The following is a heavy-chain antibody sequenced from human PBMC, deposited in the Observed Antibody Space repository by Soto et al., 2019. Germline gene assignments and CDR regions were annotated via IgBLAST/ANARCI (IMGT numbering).Heavy chain of an antibody. J-gene: IGHJ4*02. D-gene: IGHD3-22*01. CDR2: VSGSGGSA. CDR3: AKEGYDSSGYYVLEDY. Sequence: GGSRRLSCAASGFTLSKFDVSWVRQSAGKGLEWVSVVSGSGGSAYYAGSGKGRFTISRDNSKNTLYLQMNSLRAEDTAVYYCAKEGYDSSGYYVLEDYWGQGTLVTVSS. V-gene: IGHV3-23*01. CDR1: GFTLSKFD.